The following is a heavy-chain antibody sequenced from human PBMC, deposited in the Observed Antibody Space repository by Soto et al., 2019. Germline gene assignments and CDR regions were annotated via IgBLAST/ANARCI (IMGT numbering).Heavy chain of an antibody. Sequence: QVQLRESGPGLVKPSQTLSLTCSVSGGSISSGDFYWSWIRQHPGKGLEWIGYIYYSGSTYYNPSLKSRVTISVDTSKNQFSLKLSSVTAADTAVYYCARDPGNYYYGMDVWGQGTTVTVSS. CDR1: GGSISSGDFY. CDR2: IYYSGST. J-gene: IGHJ6*02. CDR3: ARDPGNYYYGMDV. V-gene: IGHV4-31*03.